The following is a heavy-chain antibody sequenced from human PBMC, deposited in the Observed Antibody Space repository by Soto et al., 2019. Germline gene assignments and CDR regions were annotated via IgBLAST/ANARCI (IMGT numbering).Heavy chain of an antibody. J-gene: IGHJ2*01. Sequence: ASVKVSCKASGYTFSGYYIPWVGPAPGQGREWMGWVNPNSGGTKYAQRFQGRVSMTRDTSISTAYMELSRLRSDDTAMYYCARIIVGATGVFDLWGR. CDR1: GYTFSGYY. D-gene: IGHD1-26*01. V-gene: IGHV1-2*02. CDR2: VNPNSGGT. CDR3: ARIIVGATGVFDL.